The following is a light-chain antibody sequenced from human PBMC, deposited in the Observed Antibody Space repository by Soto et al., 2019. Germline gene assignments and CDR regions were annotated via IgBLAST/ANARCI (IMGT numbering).Light chain of an antibody. J-gene: IGKJ1*01. V-gene: IGKV3-20*01. CDR2: GAS. CDR1: QSVSSSY. Sequence: EIVLTQSPGTLSLSPGERATLSCRASQSVSSSYLAWYQQKPGQAPRLLIYGASSRATGIPDRFSGSGSETDFTLTISRLEPEDFVVYYCQQYSTSRTFGQGTKVDIK. CDR3: QQYSTSRT.